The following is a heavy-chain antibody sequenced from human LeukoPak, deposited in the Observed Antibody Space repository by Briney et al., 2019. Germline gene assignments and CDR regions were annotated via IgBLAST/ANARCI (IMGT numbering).Heavy chain of an antibody. CDR2: IIPIFGTA. D-gene: IGHD6-6*01. J-gene: IGHJ6*02. V-gene: IGHV1-69*13. Sequence: AASVKVSCKASGGTFSSYAISWVRQAPGQGLEWMGGIIPIFGTANYAQKFQGRVTITADESTSTAYMELSSLRSEDTAVYYCAREMELVHYYYGMDVWGQGTTVTVSS. CDR1: GGTFSSYA. CDR3: AREMELVHYYYGMDV.